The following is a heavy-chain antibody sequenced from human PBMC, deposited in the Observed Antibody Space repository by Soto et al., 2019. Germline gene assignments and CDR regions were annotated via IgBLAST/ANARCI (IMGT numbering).Heavy chain of an antibody. J-gene: IGHJ4*02. CDR2: ISGSGGST. D-gene: IGHD3-22*01. Sequence: HPGGSLRLSCAASGFTFSSYAMSWVRQAPGKGLEWVSAISGSGGSTYYADSVKGRFTISRDNSKNTLYLQMNSLRAEDTAVYYCAKVHDSSGYYTTVTPTFDYWGQGTLVTVS. CDR1: GFTFSSYA. V-gene: IGHV3-23*01. CDR3: AKVHDSSGYYTTVTPTFDY.